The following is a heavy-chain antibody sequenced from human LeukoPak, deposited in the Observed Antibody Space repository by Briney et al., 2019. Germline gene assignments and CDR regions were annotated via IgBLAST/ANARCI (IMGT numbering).Heavy chain of an antibody. Sequence: AGSLRLSCAASGFTFSSYAMSWVRQAPGKGLEWVSVISGSGGITYYADSVKGRFTISRDNSKNMLYLQMNSLRAEDTAVYYCAKEGVVRGVKALGYWGQGTLVTVSS. CDR1: GFTFSSYA. J-gene: IGHJ4*02. V-gene: IGHV3-23*01. D-gene: IGHD3-10*01. CDR3: AKEGVVRGVKALGY. CDR2: ISGSGGIT.